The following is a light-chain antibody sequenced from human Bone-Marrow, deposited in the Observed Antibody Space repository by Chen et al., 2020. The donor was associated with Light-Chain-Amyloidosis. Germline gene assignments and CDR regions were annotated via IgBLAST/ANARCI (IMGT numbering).Light chain of an antibody. Sequence: SYVLTQPSSVSVAPGQTATIACGGNNIGSTSVPWYQQTPGQAPLLVVYDDSDRPSGIPERVSGSNSGNTATLTISRVEAGDEADDYCQVWDRSSDRPVFGGGTKLTVL. CDR3: QVWDRSSDRPV. J-gene: IGLJ3*02. V-gene: IGLV3-21*02. CDR1: NIGSTS. CDR2: DDS.